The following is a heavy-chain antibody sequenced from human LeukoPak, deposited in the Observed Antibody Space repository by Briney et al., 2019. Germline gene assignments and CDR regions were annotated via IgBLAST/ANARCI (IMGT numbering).Heavy chain of an antibody. D-gene: IGHD1-26*01. CDR2: IISIFGTA. Sequence: VASVKVSCKASGGTFSSYAISWVRQAPGQGLEWMGGIISIFGTANYAQKFQGRVTITADESTSTAYMELSSLRSEDTAVYYCARDLGNYVVYWGQGTLVTVSS. CDR1: GGTFSSYA. V-gene: IGHV1-69*13. CDR3: ARDLGNYVVY. J-gene: IGHJ4*02.